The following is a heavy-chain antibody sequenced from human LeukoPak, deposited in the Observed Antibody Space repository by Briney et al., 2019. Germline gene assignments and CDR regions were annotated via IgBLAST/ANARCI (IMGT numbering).Heavy chain of an antibody. Sequence: GGSLRLSCAASGLTFSSYWMSWVRQAPGKGLEWVANIKQDGSEKYYVDSVKGRFTISRDNAKNSLYLQMNSLRAEDTAVYYCAREHLTFSPNDYWGQGTLVTVSS. CDR2: IKQDGSEK. V-gene: IGHV3-7*01. J-gene: IGHJ4*02. CDR3: AREHLTFSPNDY. CDR1: GLTFSSYW. D-gene: IGHD2/OR15-2a*01.